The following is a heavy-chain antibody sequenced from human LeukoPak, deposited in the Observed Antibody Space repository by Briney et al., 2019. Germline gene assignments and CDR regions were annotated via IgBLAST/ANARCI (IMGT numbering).Heavy chain of an antibody. CDR3: AKPAKPLRIVGATDSFDY. CDR1: GFTFSSYA. CDR2: ISGSGGST. Sequence: ESGGSLRLSCAASGFTFSSYAMSWVRQAPGKGLEWVSAISGSGGSTYYADSVKGRFTISRDNSKNTLYLQMNSLRAEDTAVYYCAKPAKPLRIVGATDSFDYWGQGTLVTVSS. J-gene: IGHJ4*02. D-gene: IGHD1-26*01. V-gene: IGHV3-23*01.